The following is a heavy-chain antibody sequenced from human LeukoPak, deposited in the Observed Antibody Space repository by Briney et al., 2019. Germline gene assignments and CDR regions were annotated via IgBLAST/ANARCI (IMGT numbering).Heavy chain of an antibody. J-gene: IGHJ3*02. Sequence: GGSLRLSCAASGFTVSSNYMSWVRQAPGKGLEWVSVIYSGGSTYYADSVKGRFTISRDNAKNTLYLQMNSLRAEDTAVYYCASTYSGSYGDAFDIWGQGTMVTVSS. V-gene: IGHV3-53*01. CDR3: ASTYSGSYGDAFDI. D-gene: IGHD1-26*01. CDR1: GFTVSSNY. CDR2: IYSGGST.